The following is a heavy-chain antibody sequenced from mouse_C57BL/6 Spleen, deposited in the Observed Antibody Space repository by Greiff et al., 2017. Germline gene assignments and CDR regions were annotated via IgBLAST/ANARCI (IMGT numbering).Heavy chain of an antibody. Sequence: VKLMESGPGLVAPSQSLSITCTVSGFSLTSYAISWVRQPPGKGLEWLGVIWTGGGTNYNSALKSRLSISKDNSKSQVFLKMNSLQTDDTARYYCASITTVVPHWYFDVWGTGTTVTVSS. CDR2: IWTGGGT. D-gene: IGHD1-1*01. V-gene: IGHV2-9-1*01. J-gene: IGHJ1*03. CDR1: GFSLTSYA. CDR3: ASITTVVPHWYFDV.